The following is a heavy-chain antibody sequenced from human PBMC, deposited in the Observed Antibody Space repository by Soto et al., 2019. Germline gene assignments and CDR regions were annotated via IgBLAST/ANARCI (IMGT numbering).Heavy chain of an antibody. D-gene: IGHD6-6*01. Sequence: GESLKISCKGSGYSFTSYWIGWVRQMPGKGLEWMGIIYPGDSDTRYSPSFQGQVTISADKSISTAYLQWSSLKASDTAMYYCGSSTTTSYSSSSYYYGMDVWGQGTTVTVSS. CDR3: GSSTTTSYSSSSYYYGMDV. CDR2: IYPGDSDT. CDR1: GYSFTSYW. J-gene: IGHJ6*02. V-gene: IGHV5-51*01.